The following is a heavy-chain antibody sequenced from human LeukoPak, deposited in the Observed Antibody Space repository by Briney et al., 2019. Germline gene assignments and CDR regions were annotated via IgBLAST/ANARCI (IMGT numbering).Heavy chain of an antibody. CDR2: IYYSGST. D-gene: IGHD2-15*01. J-gene: IGHJ3*02. Sequence: SSETLSLTCTVSGGSINSYYWSWIRQPPGKGLDWIGYIYYSGSTIYNPSLKSRVTISVDTSNNKFSLKLTSLTAADTAIYYCVRHLSAGRPAFDIWGQGTMVTVSS. V-gene: IGHV4-59*08. CDR1: GGSINSYY. CDR3: VRHLSAGRPAFDI.